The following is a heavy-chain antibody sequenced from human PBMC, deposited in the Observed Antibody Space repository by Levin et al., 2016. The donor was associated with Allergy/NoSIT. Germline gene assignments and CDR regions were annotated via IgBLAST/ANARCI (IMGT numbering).Heavy chain of an antibody. CDR2: ISGSGGNT. J-gene: IGHJ6*02. CDR3: AKAALATFDHGMDV. D-gene: IGHD5-12*01. V-gene: IGHV3-23*01. Sequence: WIRQPPGKGLEWVSAISGSGGNTYYADSVKGRFTISRDNSKNTLYLQMNSLRAEDTAIYYCAKAALATFDHGMDVWGQGTTVTVSS.